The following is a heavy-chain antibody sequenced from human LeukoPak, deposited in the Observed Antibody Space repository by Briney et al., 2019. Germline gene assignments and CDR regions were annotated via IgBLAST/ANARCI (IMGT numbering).Heavy chain of an antibody. V-gene: IGHV1-69*05. J-gene: IGHJ6*03. CDR2: IIPIFGTA. CDR3: ATLSTTVVTRQYYYYMDV. D-gene: IGHD4-23*01. CDR1: GGTFSSYA. Sequence: ASVKVSCKASGGTFSSYAISWVRQAPGQGLEWMGGIIPIFGTANYAQKFQGRVTITTDESTSTAYMELSSLRSEDTAVYYCATLSTTVVTRQYYYYMDVWGKGTTVTVSS.